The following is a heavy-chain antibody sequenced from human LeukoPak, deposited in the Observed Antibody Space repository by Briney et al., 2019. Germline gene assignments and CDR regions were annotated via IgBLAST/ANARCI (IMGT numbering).Heavy chain of an antibody. D-gene: IGHD3-10*01. CDR2: IYTTGSA. J-gene: IGHJ4*02. Sequence: SETLALTCTVSGDSIRSYYWSWFRQPAGKGLEWIGRIYTTGSANYNPSLKSRVIMSVDTSKNQFSLNLTSVTAADTAMYYCARDAHYYGVDYWGQGTLVTVSS. V-gene: IGHV4-4*07. CDR1: GDSIRSYY. CDR3: ARDAHYYGVDY.